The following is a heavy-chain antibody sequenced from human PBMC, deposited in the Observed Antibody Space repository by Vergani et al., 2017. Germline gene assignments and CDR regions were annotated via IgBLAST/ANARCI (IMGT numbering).Heavy chain of an antibody. D-gene: IGHD3-3*01. Sequence: QVQLQESGPGLVKPSETLSLTCTVSGGSISSYYWSWIRQPPGKGLEWIGYIYYSGSTNYNPSLKSRVTISVDTSKNQFSLKLSSVTAADTAVYYCARQGSKLYDFWSGYSFDYWGQGTLVTVSS. V-gene: IGHV4-59*08. CDR3: ARQGSKLYDFWSGYSFDY. CDR1: GGSISSYY. J-gene: IGHJ4*02. CDR2: IYYSGST.